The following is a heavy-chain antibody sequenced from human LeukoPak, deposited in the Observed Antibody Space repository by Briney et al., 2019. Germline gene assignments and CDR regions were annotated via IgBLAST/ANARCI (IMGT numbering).Heavy chain of an antibody. CDR1: GGSISSYY. CDR3: ARDLYDSKAGWFDP. V-gene: IGHV4-59*01. Sequence: PSETLSLTCTVSGGSISSYYWSWIRQPPGKGLEWIGYIYYSGSTNYNPSLKSRVTISVDTSKNQFSLKLSSVTAADTAVYYCARDLYDSKAGWFDPWGQGTLVTVSS. CDR2: IYYSGST. J-gene: IGHJ5*02. D-gene: IGHD3-22*01.